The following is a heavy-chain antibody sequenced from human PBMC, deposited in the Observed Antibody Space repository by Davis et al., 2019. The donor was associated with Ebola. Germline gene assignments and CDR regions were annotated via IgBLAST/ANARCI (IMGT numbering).Heavy chain of an antibody. J-gene: IGHJ4*02. V-gene: IGHV3-23*01. CDR3: VKGGWQQYFDY. CDR2: ISGSGGST. CDR1: GFTFSSNA. Sequence: GGSLRLSCATSGFTFSSNAMSWVRQAPGKGLEWVASISGSGGSTYYADSVKGRFTISRDNSKNTLYLQMNSLRAEDTAVYYCVKGGWQQYFDYWGQGTLVTVSS. D-gene: IGHD6-13*01.